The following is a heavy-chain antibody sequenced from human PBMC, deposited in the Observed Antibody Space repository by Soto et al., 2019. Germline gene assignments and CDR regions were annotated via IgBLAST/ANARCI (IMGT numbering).Heavy chain of an antibody. CDR1: GYTFTSYA. V-gene: IGHV1-3*01. Sequence: ASVKVSCKASGYTFTSYAMHWVRQAPGQRLEWMGWINAGNGNTKYSQKFQGRVTITRDTSASTAYMELSSLRSEDTAVYYCARGPLVLRQGITMVRGASYFDYWG. J-gene: IGHJ4*01. D-gene: IGHD3-10*01. CDR2: INAGNGNT. CDR3: ARGPLVLRQGITMVRGASYFDY.